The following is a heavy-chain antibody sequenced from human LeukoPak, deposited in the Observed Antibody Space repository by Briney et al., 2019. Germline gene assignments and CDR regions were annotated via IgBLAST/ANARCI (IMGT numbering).Heavy chain of an antibody. CDR1: GGSISSSSYY. CDR2: IYYSGST. D-gene: IGHD3-10*01. J-gene: IGHJ4*02. V-gene: IGHV4-39*01. CDR3: ASYGSGSYTRGAFDY. Sequence: PSETLSLTCTVSGGSISSSSYYWGWIRQPPGKGLEWIGSIYYSGSTYYNPSLKSRVTISVDTSKNQFSLKLNSVPAADTAVYYCASYGSGSYTRGAFDYWGQGTLVTVSS.